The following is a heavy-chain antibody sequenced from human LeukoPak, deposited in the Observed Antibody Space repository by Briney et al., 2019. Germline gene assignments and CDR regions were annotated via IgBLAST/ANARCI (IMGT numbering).Heavy chain of an antibody. CDR3: AKDARRSSGWYFFDH. J-gene: IGHJ5*02. Sequence: GGSLRLSCEASGFTFSDSAMSWVRQASGRGLEWVSVISDSGDTTYYADSVKGRFTISRDNSKNTLYLQMNSLRAEDTALYYCAKDARRSSGWYFFDHWGQGTLVTVSS. CDR1: GFTFSDSA. CDR2: ISDSGDTT. D-gene: IGHD6-19*01. V-gene: IGHV3-23*01.